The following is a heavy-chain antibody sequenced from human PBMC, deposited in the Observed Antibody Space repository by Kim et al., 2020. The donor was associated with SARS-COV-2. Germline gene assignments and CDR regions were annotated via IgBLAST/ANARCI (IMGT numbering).Heavy chain of an antibody. CDR1: GFTFSSYA. D-gene: IGHD5-12*01. J-gene: IGHJ4*02. CDR3: ARPPPDDIVALHFDY. Sequence: GGSLRLSCAASGFTFSSYAMHWVRQAPGKGLEWVAVISYDGSNKYYADSVKGRFTISRDNSKNTLYLQMNSLRAEDTAVYYCARPPPDDIVALHFDYWGQGTLVTVSS. V-gene: IGHV3-30-3*01. CDR2: ISYDGSNK.